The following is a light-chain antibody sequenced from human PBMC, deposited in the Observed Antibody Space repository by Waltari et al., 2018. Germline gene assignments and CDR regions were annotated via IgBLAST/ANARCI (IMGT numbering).Light chain of an antibody. J-gene: IGKJ1*01. CDR3: QNYERLPVT. Sequence: RATLSCRASQNIGRTLTWYQQKPGQSPRLLMYGSSIRAAGIPDRFSGSGSGTDFILTITRLEPEDFAVYYCQNYERLPVTFGQGTKVEIK. V-gene: IGKV3-20*01. CDR1: QNIGRT. CDR2: GSS.